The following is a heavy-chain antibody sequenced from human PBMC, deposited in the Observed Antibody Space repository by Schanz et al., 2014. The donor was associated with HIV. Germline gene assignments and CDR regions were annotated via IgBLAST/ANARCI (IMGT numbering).Heavy chain of an antibody. CDR2: IYYRGTT. Sequence: QVQLLESGPGLVKPSQTLSLTCTVSGGSISSGGYFWSWIRQHPGKGLEWIGYIYYRGTTHYNPSLRSRVTLSVDTSKNQVSLKMRSVTAADTAMYYCVRTRVVPAVTGFDFWFVPWGQGTLVTVSS. V-gene: IGHV4-31*03. J-gene: IGHJ5*02. CDR3: VRTRVVPAVTGFDFWFVP. D-gene: IGHD2-2*01. CDR1: GGSISSGGYF.